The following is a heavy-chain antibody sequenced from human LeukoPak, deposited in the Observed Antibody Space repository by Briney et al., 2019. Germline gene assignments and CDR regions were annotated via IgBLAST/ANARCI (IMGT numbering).Heavy chain of an antibody. CDR2: ISSSSSYI. V-gene: IGHV3-21*01. CDR1: GFTFSSYS. CDR3: ARVPRGEMATITNCFDY. J-gene: IGHJ4*02. Sequence: GGSLRLSCAASGFTFSSYSMNWVRQAPGKGLEWVSSISSSSSYIYYADSVKGRFTISRDNAKNSLYLKMNSLRAEDTAVYYCARVPRGEMATITNCFDYWGQGTLVIVSS. D-gene: IGHD5-24*01.